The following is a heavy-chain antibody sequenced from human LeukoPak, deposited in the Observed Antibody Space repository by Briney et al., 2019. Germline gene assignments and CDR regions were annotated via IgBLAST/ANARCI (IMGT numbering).Heavy chain of an antibody. Sequence: GGSLRLSCAASGFTFSSYWMSWVRQAPGKGLEWVANIKQDGSEKYYVDSVKGRFTISRDNAKNSLYLQMNSLRAEDTAVYYCARDRVGSVISGYGMDVWGQGTTVTVSS. V-gene: IGHV3-7*01. CDR1: GFTFSSYW. D-gene: IGHD2-15*01. CDR3: ARDRVGSVISGYGMDV. J-gene: IGHJ6*02. CDR2: IKQDGSEK.